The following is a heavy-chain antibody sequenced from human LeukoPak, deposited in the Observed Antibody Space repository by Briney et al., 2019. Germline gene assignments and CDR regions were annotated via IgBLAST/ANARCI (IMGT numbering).Heavy chain of an antibody. V-gene: IGHV4-34*01. Sequence: SETLSLICAVYGGSFSGYYWSWIRQPPGKGLEWIGEINHSGSTNYNPSLKSRVTISVDTSKNQFSLKLSSVTAADTAVYYCARQVGATTSRWFDPWGQGTLVTVSS. CDR2: INHSGST. D-gene: IGHD1-26*01. CDR3: ARQVGATTSRWFDP. CDR1: GGSFSGYY. J-gene: IGHJ5*02.